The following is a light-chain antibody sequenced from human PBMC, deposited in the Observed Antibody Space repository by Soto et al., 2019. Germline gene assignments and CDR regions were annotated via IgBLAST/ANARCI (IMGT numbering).Light chain of an antibody. V-gene: IGKV3-11*01. Sequence: EIVLTQSPATLSLSPGETATLSCRASQSVRNYLAWYRQKPGQAPRLLIYDASNRATGIPARFSGTGSETDFTLTISSLEPEDSAIYYCQQRSKMPLTFGHGTKVDIK. J-gene: IGKJ1*01. CDR1: QSVRNY. CDR2: DAS. CDR3: QQRSKMPLT.